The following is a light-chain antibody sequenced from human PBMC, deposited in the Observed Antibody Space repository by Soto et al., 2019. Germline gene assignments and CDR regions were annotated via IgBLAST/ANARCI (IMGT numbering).Light chain of an antibody. CDR3: QKYNSAPLT. Sequence: DVQMTQSPSSLSAFVGDRVTITCRASQSIAPYLAWSQQKPGKVPKLLIYATSTLQSGVPSRFSGSGSGTDFPLTINSLQPEDVGTYYCQKYNSAPLTFGGGTKVEIK. CDR1: QSIAPY. J-gene: IGKJ4*01. V-gene: IGKV1-27*01. CDR2: ATS.